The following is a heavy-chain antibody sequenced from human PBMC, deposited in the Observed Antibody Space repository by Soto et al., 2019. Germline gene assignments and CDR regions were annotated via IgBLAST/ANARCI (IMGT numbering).Heavy chain of an antibody. CDR2: INHSGST. Sequence: SETLSLTCAVYGGSFSGYYWSWIRQPPGKGLEWIGEINHSGSTNYNPSLKRRVTISVDTSKNQFSLKLSSVTAADTAVYYCARGTRHHIGDSPVTTWDWFDPWGQGTLVTVSS. D-gene: IGHD4-17*01. CDR3: ARGTRHHIGDSPVTTWDWFDP. J-gene: IGHJ5*02. CDR1: GGSFSGYY. V-gene: IGHV4-34*01.